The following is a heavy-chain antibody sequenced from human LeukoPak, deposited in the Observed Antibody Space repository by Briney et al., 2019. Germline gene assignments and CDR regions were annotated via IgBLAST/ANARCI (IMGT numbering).Heavy chain of an antibody. CDR3: ARGPVGADKAFDI. V-gene: IGHV4-59*12. J-gene: IGHJ3*02. CDR1: GGSTSSYY. Sequence: SETLSLTCTVSGGSTSSYYWNWIRQPPGKGLEWMGYIYYTGSTNYNPSLKSRVTISIDTSKNHFSLKLNSVTAADTAVYYCARGPVGADKAFDIWGQGTMVTVSS. CDR2: IYYTGST. D-gene: IGHD1-26*01.